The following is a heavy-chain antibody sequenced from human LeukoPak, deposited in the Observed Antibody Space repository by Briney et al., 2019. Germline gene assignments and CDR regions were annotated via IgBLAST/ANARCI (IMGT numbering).Heavy chain of an antibody. D-gene: IGHD2-2*01. J-gene: IGHJ5*02. CDR3: ARGDIVVVPAGSSRFDP. CDR1: GYTFTGYY. Sequence: ASVKVSCKASGYTFTGYYMHWVRQAPGQGLEWMGWINPNSGGTNYAQKFQGRVTMTSDTSISTAYMELSRLRSDDTAVYYCARGDIVVVPAGSSRFDPWGQGTLVTVSS. V-gene: IGHV1-2*02. CDR2: INPNSGGT.